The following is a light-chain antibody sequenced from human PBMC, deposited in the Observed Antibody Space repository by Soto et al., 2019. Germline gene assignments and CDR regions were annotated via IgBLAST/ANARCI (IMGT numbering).Light chain of an antibody. CDR1: QNIYSN. CDR3: QQYNNWPQT. Sequence: IVMTQSPATLSVSPGERATLSCRASQNIYSNVAWYQQRPGQAPRLLIYGASTRATGIPARFSGSGSGTEFTLTISSLQSEDFAVYYCQQYNNWPQTFGQGTKVDIK. V-gene: IGKV3-15*01. CDR2: GAS. J-gene: IGKJ1*01.